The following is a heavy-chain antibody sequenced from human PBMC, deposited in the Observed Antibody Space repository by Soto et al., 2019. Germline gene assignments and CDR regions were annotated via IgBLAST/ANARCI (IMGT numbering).Heavy chain of an antibody. V-gene: IGHV4-31*03. J-gene: IGHJ5*02. D-gene: IGHD6-25*01. CDR3: AREAAGILNWFDP. CDR1: GGSISSGGYY. CDR2: IYHGGST. Sequence: QVQLQESGPGLVKPSQTLSLTCTVSGGSISSGGYYWSWIRQHPGKGLAWIGYIYHGGSTSYNPSLNSRVTISVDTSKNQFSLKVSSVTAADTAVYYCAREAAGILNWFDPWGQGTLVTVSS.